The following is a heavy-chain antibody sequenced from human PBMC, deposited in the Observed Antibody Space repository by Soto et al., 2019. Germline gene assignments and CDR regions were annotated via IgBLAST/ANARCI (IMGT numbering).Heavy chain of an antibody. D-gene: IGHD6-13*01. V-gene: IGHV4-59*01. CDR2: VYNSGST. CDR1: GGSISSNY. CDR3: ARYRREAVAGYTLDN. J-gene: IGHJ4*02. Sequence: SETLSLTCTVPGGSISSNYWTWIRQPPGKGLEWIGYVYNSGSTNYNPSLKSRVTISEDTSKSQFSLKVNSMTAADTAVYYCARYRREAVAGYTLDNWGQGILVTVSS.